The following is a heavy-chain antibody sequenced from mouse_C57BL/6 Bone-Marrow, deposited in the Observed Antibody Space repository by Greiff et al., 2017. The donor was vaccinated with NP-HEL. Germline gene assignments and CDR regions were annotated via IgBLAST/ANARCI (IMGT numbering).Heavy chain of an antibody. Sequence: QVQLQQSGAELARPGASVKMSCKASGYTFTSYTMHWVKQRPGQGLGWIGYINPSSGYTKYNQKFKDKATLTADKSSSTAYMQLSSLTSEDSAVYYCASRSRRYFDYWGQGTTLTVSS. V-gene: IGHV1-4*01. CDR1: GYTFTSYT. J-gene: IGHJ2*01. CDR2: INPSSGYT. CDR3: ASRSRRYFDY.